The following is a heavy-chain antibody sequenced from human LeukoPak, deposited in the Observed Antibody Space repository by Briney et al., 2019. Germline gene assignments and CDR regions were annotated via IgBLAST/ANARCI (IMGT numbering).Heavy chain of an antibody. J-gene: IGHJ6*03. V-gene: IGHV4-59*08. D-gene: IGHD3-10*01. CDR2: IYYSGST. CDR1: GGSISSYY. Sequence: SETLSLTCTVSGGSISSYYWSWIRQPPGKGLEWIGYIYYSGSTNYNPSLKSRVTISIDTSKNQFPLKLSSVTAADTAVYYCARGRTVRGAIKFYYYMDVWGKGTTVTVSS. CDR3: ARGRTVRGAIKFYYYMDV.